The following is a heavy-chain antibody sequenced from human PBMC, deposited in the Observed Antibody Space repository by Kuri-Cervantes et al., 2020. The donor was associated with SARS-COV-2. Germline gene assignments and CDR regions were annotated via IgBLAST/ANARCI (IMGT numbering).Heavy chain of an antibody. CDR2: IDWDDDK. CDR1: GFSLSTSGMR. Sequence: SGPTLVKPTQTLTLTCTFSGFSLSTSGMRVSWIRQPPGKALEWLARIDWDDDKSYSTSLKTRLTIPKDTSKNQVVLTMTNMDPVDTATYYCARDIAAAGTGYFDYWGQGTLVTVSS. V-gene: IGHV2-70D*14. J-gene: IGHJ4*02. CDR3: ARDIAAAGTGYFDY. D-gene: IGHD6-13*01.